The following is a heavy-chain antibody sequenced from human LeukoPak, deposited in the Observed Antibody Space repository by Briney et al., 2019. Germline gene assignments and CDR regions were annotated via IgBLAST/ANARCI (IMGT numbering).Heavy chain of an antibody. CDR2: ISAYNGNT. Sequence: ASVKVSCKASGYTFTSYGISWVRQAPGQGLEWMGWISAYNGNTNYAQKLQGRVTMTTDTSTSTAYMELRSLRSDDTAVYYCARHCSSTSCYGGLLGYWGQGTLVTVSS. CDR1: GYTFTSYG. D-gene: IGHD2-2*01. J-gene: IGHJ4*02. V-gene: IGHV1-18*01. CDR3: ARHCSSTSCYGGLLGY.